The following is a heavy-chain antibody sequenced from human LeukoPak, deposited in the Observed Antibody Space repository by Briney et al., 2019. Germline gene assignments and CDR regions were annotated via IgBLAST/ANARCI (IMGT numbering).Heavy chain of an antibody. CDR2: IIPIFGTA. V-gene: IGHV1-69*01. D-gene: IGHD3-22*01. Sequence: HRASVKVSCKASGGTFSSYAISWVRQAPGQGLEWMGGIIPIFGTANYAQKFQGRVTITADESTSTAYMELSSLRSEDTAVYYCARERAYDSSGTVDDYWGQGTLVTVSS. CDR3: ARERAYDSSGTVDDY. J-gene: IGHJ4*02. CDR1: GGTFSSYA.